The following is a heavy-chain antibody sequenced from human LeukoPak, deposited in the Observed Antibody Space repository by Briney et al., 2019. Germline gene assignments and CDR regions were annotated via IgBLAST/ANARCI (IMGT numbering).Heavy chain of an antibody. V-gene: IGHV3-30*02. J-gene: IGHJ4*02. D-gene: IGHD2-2*02. CDR1: GFTFSSYG. Sequence: GGSLRLSCAASGFTFSSYGMHWVRQAPGKGLEWVAFIRYDGSNKYYADSVKGRFTISRDNSKNTLYLQMNSLRAEDTAVYYCATTKKYCSSTSCYTGIGYWGQGTLVTVSS. CDR2: IRYDGSNK. CDR3: ATTKKYCSSTSCYTGIGY.